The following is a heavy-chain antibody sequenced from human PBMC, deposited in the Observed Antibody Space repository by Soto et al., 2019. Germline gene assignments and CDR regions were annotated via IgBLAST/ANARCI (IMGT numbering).Heavy chain of an antibody. V-gene: IGHV3-23*01. D-gene: IGHD5-18*01. Sequence: GGSLRLSCAASGFTFSRYAMSWVRQAPGKGLEWVSAISGSGGSTYYADSVKGRFTISRDNSKNTLYLQMNSLRAEDTAVYYCAKPGETAMVMWYFDYWGQGTLVTVSS. CDR3: AKPGETAMVMWYFDY. CDR2: ISGSGGST. J-gene: IGHJ4*02. CDR1: GFTFSRYA.